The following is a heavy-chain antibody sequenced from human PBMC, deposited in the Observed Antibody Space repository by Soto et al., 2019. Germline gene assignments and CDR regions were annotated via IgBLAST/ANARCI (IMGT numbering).Heavy chain of an antibody. D-gene: IGHD2-2*01. Sequence: QVQLQESGPGLEKPSETLSLTCTVSGDSINNFHWSWIRQPPGKGLEWIGYNYYTGSSNYNPSLKSRVTISVDASKNQLCLRMNSVTAADTAVYYCARGGQLLRPIDYWGQGALVTVSS. V-gene: IGHV4-59*01. CDR1: GDSINNFH. CDR3: ARGGQLLRPIDY. J-gene: IGHJ4*02. CDR2: NYYTGSS.